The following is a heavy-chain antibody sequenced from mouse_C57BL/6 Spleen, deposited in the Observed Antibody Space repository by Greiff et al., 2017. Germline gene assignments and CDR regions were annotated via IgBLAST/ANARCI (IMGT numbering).Heavy chain of an antibody. V-gene: IGHV3-6*01. CDR2: ISYDGSN. D-gene: IGHD2-5*01. J-gene: IGHJ2*01. CDR1: GYSITSGYY. Sequence: EVKLMESGPGLVKPSQSLSLTCSVTGYSITSGYYWNWIRQFPGNKLEWMGYISYDGSNNYNPSLKNRISITRDTSKNQFFLKLNSVTTEDTATYYCARASNFFCDYWGQGTTLTVSS. CDR3: ARASNFFCDY.